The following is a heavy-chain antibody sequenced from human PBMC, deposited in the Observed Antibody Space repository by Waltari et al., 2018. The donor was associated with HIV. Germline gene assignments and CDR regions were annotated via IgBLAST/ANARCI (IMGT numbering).Heavy chain of an antibody. CDR3: ARDICNGGSCYSYYFDY. V-gene: IGHV1-2*02. Sequence: QVPLVQSGAEVKKPGAPVKVSCKAPGSTFTGYYMHWVRQAPGQGLEWMGWINPDNGGTKYAQKFQGRVTMTRDTSISTAYMELSRLRSDDTAVYYCARDICNGGSCYSYYFDYWGQGTLVTVSS. CDR1: GSTFTGYY. D-gene: IGHD2-15*01. J-gene: IGHJ4*02. CDR2: INPDNGGT.